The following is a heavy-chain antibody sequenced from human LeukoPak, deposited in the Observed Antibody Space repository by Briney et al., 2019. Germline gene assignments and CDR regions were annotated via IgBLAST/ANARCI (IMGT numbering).Heavy chain of an antibody. J-gene: IGHJ4*02. CDR2: IIPILGIA. Sequence: GASVKVSCKASGGTFSSYAISWVRQAPGQGLEWMGRIIPILGIANYAQKFQGRVTITADKSTSTAYMELSSLRSEDTAVYYCARGGYSGYGYYFDYWGQGTLVTVSS. V-gene: IGHV1-69*04. D-gene: IGHD5-12*01. CDR3: ARGGYSGYGYYFDY. CDR1: GGTFSSYA.